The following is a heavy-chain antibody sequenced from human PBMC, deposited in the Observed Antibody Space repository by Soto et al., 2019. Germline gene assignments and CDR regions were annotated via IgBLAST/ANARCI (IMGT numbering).Heavy chain of an antibody. D-gene: IGHD3-10*01. Sequence: QVQLVESGGGVVQPGRSLRLSCAASGFTFSSYAMHWVRQAPGKGLEWVAVISYDGSNKYYADSVKGRFTISRDNSKNTLYLQMNSLRAEDMAVYYCARETITPAPYYFDYWGQGTLVTVSS. CDR3: ARETITPAPYYFDY. J-gene: IGHJ4*02. CDR1: GFTFSSYA. V-gene: IGHV3-30-3*01. CDR2: ISYDGSNK.